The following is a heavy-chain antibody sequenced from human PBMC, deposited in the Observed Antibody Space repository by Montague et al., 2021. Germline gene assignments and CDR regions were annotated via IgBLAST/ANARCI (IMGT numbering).Heavy chain of an antibody. V-gene: IGHV4-38-2*02. CDR2: VSHGGRT. CDR3: ARERDRYYYMDI. J-gene: IGHJ6*03. Sequence: SETLSLTRTVSRSLINSDYYWGWIRQPPGKGLEWMGSVSHGGRTYYNPSLKSRVTISVDTSNNHFSLKLSSVTAAGTAMYYCARERDRYYYMDIWGKGTTITVSS. CDR1: RSLINSDYY.